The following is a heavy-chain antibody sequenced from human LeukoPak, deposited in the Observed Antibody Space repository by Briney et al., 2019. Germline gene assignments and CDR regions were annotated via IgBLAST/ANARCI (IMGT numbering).Heavy chain of an antibody. Sequence: SGTLSLTCAVSGGSISSSNWWSWVRQPPGKGLEWIGEIYHSGSTNYNPSLKSRVTISVDKSKNQFSLKLSSVTAADTAVYYCARAPGYCSSTSCSFLDYWGQGTLVTVSS. CDR2: IYHSGST. V-gene: IGHV4-4*02. D-gene: IGHD2-2*01. J-gene: IGHJ4*02. CDR3: ARAPGYCSSTSCSFLDY. CDR1: GGSISSSNW.